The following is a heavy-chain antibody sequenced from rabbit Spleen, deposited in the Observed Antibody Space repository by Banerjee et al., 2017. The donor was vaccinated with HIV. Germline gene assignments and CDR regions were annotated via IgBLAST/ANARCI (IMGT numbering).Heavy chain of an antibody. Sequence: QSLEESGGGLVKPGGTLTLTCKASGFSLFNYWMCWVRQAPGKGLDLIGCIYAGDGSTDYTNWVNGRFTISKTSSTTVTLQMTSLTAADTATYFCARDLVAVIGWNFNLWGQGTLVTVS. CDR3: ARDLVAVIGWNFNL. CDR1: GFSLFNYW. CDR2: IYAGDGST. V-gene: IGHV1S40*01. J-gene: IGHJ4*01. D-gene: IGHD1-1*01.